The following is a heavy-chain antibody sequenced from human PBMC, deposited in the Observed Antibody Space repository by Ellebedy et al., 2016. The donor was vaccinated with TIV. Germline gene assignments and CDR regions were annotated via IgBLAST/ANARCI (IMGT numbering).Heavy chain of an antibody. J-gene: IGHJ4*02. CDR3: ARVFGYYDSSGYGY. V-gene: IGHV3-7*01. D-gene: IGHD3-22*01. CDR1: GFTFSRYW. CDR2: IKQDGSEK. Sequence: PGGSLRLSCAASGFTFSRYWMTWVRQAPGKGLEWVANIKQDGSEKYYVDSVKGRFTISRDNAKNSLYLQMNSLRAEDTAVYYWARVFGYYDSSGYGYWGQGTLVTVSS.